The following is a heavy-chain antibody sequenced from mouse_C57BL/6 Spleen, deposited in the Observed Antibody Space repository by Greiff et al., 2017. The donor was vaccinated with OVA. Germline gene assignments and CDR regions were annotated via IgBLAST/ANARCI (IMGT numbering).Heavy chain of an antibody. CDR3: ARHDTTVVATELGYFDV. Sequence: EVKLMESGGDLVQPGGSLKLSCAASGFTFSSYGMSWVRQTPDKRLEWVAPISSGGSYPYYPDSVKGRFTITRDNAKNTLYLQMSSLKSEDTAMYCCARHDTTVVATELGYFDVWGTGTTVTVSS. CDR2: ISSGGSYP. D-gene: IGHD1-1*01. J-gene: IGHJ1*03. CDR1: GFTFSSYG. V-gene: IGHV5-6*01.